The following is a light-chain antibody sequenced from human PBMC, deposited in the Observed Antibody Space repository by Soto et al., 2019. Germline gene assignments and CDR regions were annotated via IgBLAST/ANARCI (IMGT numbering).Light chain of an antibody. Sequence: QAVVTQPPSVSGAPGQRVTISCTGASSNIGAGYDVHWYQQFPGTGPKLLIYANTNRPSGVPDRFSGSKSDTSASLAITGLQDEDEADYYCQSYYTSLSARVFGGGTQLTVL. V-gene: IGLV1-40*01. CDR1: SSNIGAGYD. CDR2: ANT. J-gene: IGLJ3*02. CDR3: QSYYTSLSARV.